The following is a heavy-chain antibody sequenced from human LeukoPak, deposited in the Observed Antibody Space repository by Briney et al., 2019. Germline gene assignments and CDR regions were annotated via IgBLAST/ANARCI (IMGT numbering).Heavy chain of an antibody. V-gene: IGHV3-21*06. CDR2: ISTTSTYI. J-gene: IGHJ4*02. D-gene: IGHD2-2*01. Sequence: GGSLRLSCAASGFAFSSYNMKWVRQAPGKGLEWVSFISTTSTYIYYADSVKGRFTVSRGNSKNLLYLQMDSLRFEDTAVYYCARAGTCSSTSCDGGIEYWGQGTLVTVSS. CDR3: ARAGTCSSTSCDGGIEY. CDR1: GFAFSSYN.